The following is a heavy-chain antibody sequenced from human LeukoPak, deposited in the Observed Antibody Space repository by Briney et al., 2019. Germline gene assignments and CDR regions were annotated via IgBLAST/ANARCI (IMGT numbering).Heavy chain of an antibody. J-gene: IGHJ4*02. V-gene: IGHV4-61*02. CDR1: GGSISSGSYY. CDR2: IYSSGST. Sequence: KSSQTLSLTCTVSGGSISSGSYYWSWIRQPAGKGLEWIGRIYSSGSTNYNPSLKSRVTVSVDTSKNQFSLKLSSVTAADTAVYYCARHPITMVRGGYFDYWGQGTLVTVSS. CDR3: ARHPITMVRGGYFDY. D-gene: IGHD3-10*01.